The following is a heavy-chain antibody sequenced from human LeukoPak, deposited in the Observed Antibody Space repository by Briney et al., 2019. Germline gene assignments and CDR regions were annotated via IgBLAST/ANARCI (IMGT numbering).Heavy chain of an antibody. Sequence: GGSLRLSCAASGFTFSSYWMSWVRQAPGKGLEWVANIKQDGSEKYYVDSVKGRFTISRDNAENSLYLQMNSLRAEDTAVYYCAREYGDYRLDYWGQGTLVTVSS. D-gene: IGHD4-17*01. CDR3: AREYGDYRLDY. CDR1: GFTFSSYW. J-gene: IGHJ4*02. V-gene: IGHV3-7*01. CDR2: IKQDGSEK.